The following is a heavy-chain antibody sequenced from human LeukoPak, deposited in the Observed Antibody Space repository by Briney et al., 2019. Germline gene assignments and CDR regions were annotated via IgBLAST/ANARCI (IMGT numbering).Heavy chain of an antibody. V-gene: IGHV3-23*01. CDR2: ISGSGGST. Sequence: GGSLRLSCAASGFTFSSYAMSWVRQAPGKGLEWVSSISGSGGSTYYADSVKGRFTISRDNSRNTLYLQMNSLRAEDTAVYYCAKTIDSSGYRYYFDYWGQGTQVTVSS. J-gene: IGHJ4*02. D-gene: IGHD3-22*01. CDR1: GFTFSSYA. CDR3: AKTIDSSGYRYYFDY.